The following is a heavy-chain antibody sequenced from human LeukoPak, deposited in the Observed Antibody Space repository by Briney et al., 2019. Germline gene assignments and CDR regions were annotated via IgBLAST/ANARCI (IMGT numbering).Heavy chain of an antibody. Sequence: GDSQRLSCAASGFTFSSYSMNWVRQAPGKGLEWVSFINSRSSYIYYADSVKGRFTISGDNAKNSVYLQMTNLRTEDTAVYYCARDRAGTRYGMDVWGQGTTVTVSS. CDR1: GFTFSSYS. CDR2: INSRSSYI. V-gene: IGHV3-21*01. CDR3: ARDRAGTRYGMDV. J-gene: IGHJ6*02. D-gene: IGHD1-7*01.